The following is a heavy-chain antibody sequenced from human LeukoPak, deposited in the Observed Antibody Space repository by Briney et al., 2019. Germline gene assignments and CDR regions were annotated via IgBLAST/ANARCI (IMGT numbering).Heavy chain of an antibody. V-gene: IGHV4-39*01. CDR3: ARAQAGIAAALSGKFDP. CDR1: GGSISSSSYY. CDR2: IYYSGST. Sequence: SETLSLTCTVSGGSISSSSYYWGWIRQPPGKGLEWIGSIYYSGSTYYNPSLKSRVTISVDTSKNQFSLKLSSVTAADTAVYYCARAQAGIAAALSGKFDPWGQGTLVTVSS. J-gene: IGHJ5*02. D-gene: IGHD6-13*01.